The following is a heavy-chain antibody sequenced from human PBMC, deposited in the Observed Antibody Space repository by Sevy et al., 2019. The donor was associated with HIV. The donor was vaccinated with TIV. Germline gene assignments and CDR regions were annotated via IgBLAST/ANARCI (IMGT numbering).Heavy chain of an antibody. CDR1: GLTFSDYW. J-gene: IGHJ4*02. CDR2: VNSDGSSP. CDR3: VAANSWEDY. Sequence: GGSLRLSCAPSGLTFSDYWMHWVRQAPGKGLVWVSRVNSDGSSPTYADSVKGRFTISRDNTKNTLSLQMNSLRAEDTAVYYCVAANSWEDYWGQGTLVTVSS. D-gene: IGHD2-15*01. V-gene: IGHV3-74*01.